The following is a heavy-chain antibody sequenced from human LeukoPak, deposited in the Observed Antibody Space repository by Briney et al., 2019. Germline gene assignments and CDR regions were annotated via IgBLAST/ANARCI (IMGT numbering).Heavy chain of an antibody. CDR3: ANLPYCSSTSCYSR. Sequence: GGSLRLSCAASGFTFSSYGMHWVRQAPGKGLEWVAAISYDGSNKYYADSVKGRFTISRDNSKNTLYLQMNSLRAEDTAVYYCANLPYCSSTSCYSRWGQGTLVTVSS. J-gene: IGHJ4*02. CDR2: ISYDGSNK. CDR1: GFTFSSYG. V-gene: IGHV3-30*18. D-gene: IGHD2-2*01.